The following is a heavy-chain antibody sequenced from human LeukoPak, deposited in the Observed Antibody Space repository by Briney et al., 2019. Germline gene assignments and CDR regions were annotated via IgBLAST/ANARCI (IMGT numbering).Heavy chain of an antibody. J-gene: IGHJ5*02. Sequence: ASVKVSCKASGFRFTSYDINWVRQASGQGLEWMGWMNPNNGNTGYAQKFQGRVTLTRDTSTSTAYMEPRDLRSEDTAVYYCVRDGEGVAISVNYWFDPWGQGTLVTVSS. CDR3: VRDGEGVAISVNYWFDP. V-gene: IGHV1-8*01. CDR2: MNPNNGNT. D-gene: IGHD3-10*01. CDR1: GFRFTSYD.